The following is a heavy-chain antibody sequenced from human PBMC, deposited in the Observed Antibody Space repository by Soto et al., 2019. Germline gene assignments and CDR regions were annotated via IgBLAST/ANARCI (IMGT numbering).Heavy chain of an antibody. J-gene: IGHJ6*02. CDR1: GFTFSSYE. CDR2: ISSSGSTI. D-gene: IGHD5-18*01. V-gene: IGHV3-48*03. CDR3: ARDTAMVTWAYYYYYYGMDV. Sequence: EVQLVESGGGLVQPGGSLRLSCAASGFTFSSYEMNWVRQAPGKGLEWVSYISSSGSTIYYADSVKGRFTISRDNAKNSLYLQMNSLRAEDTAVYYCARDTAMVTWAYYYYYYGMDVWGQGTTVTVSS.